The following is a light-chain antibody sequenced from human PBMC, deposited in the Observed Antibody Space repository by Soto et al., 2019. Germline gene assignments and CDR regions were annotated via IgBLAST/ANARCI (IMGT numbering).Light chain of an antibody. V-gene: IGLV2-23*03. CDR2: EGS. CDR3: CSYAGSSTFEV. J-gene: IGLJ2*01. Sequence: QSALTQPASVSGSPGQSITISCTGTSSDDGSYNLVSWYQQHPGKAPKLMIYEGSKRPSGVSNRFSGSKSGNTASLTISGLQCEDEPDYYCCSYAGSSTFEVFGGGTKLTVL. CDR1: SSDDGSYNL.